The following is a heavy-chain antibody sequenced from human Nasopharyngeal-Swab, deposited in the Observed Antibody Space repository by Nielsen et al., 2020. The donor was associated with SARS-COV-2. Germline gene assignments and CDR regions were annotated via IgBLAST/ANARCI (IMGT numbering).Heavy chain of an antibody. D-gene: IGHD3-22*01. Sequence: RQAPGKGLEWVSYISSSSSYTNYADSVKGRFTISRDNAKNSLYLQMNSLRAEDTAVYYCARGGVTYYYDSDPSADMDVWGKGTTVTVSS. J-gene: IGHJ6*03. CDR3: ARGGVTYYYDSDPSADMDV. V-gene: IGHV3-11*06. CDR2: ISSSSSYT.